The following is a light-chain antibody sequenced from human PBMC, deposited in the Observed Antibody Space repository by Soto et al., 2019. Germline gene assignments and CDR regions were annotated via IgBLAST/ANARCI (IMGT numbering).Light chain of an antibody. Sequence: QSVLTQPASVSGSPGQSITISCTGTSSDVGRYNIVSWYQQYPGKAPKLMIYEGSKRPSGVSNRFSGSKSGNTASLTISGLQAEDEADYYCCSYPGSGTYVFGTGTKLTVL. V-gene: IGLV2-23*01. CDR1: SSDVGRYNI. CDR2: EGS. CDR3: CSYPGSGTYV. J-gene: IGLJ1*01.